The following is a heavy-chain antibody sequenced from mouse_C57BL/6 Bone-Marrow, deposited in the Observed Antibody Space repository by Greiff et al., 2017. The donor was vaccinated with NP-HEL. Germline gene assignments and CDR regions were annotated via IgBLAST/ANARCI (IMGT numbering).Heavy chain of an antibody. J-gene: IGHJ2*01. CDR1: GYTFTSYG. CDR2: IYHRSGNT. Sequence: QVQLQQSGAELARPGASVKLSCKASGYTFTSYGISWVKQRTGQGLEWIGEIYHRSGNTYYHEKFKGKATLTADKSSSTAYMELRSLTSEDSAVYFCARPRRFDYWGQGTTLTVSS. V-gene: IGHV1-81*01. CDR3: ARPRRFDY.